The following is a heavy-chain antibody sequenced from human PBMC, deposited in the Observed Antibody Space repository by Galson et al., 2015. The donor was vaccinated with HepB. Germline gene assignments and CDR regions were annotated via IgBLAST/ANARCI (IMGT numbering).Heavy chain of an antibody. CDR1: GFTFSSYG. D-gene: IGHD3-22*01. J-gene: IGHJ4*02. Sequence: SLRLSCAASGFTFSSYGMHWVRQAPGKGLEWVAFIRYDGSNKYYADFVKGRFTISRDNSKNTLYLQMNSLRAEDTAVYYCAKNYDSSGYYRGIYFDYWGQGTLVTVSS. V-gene: IGHV3-30*02. CDR2: IRYDGSNK. CDR3: AKNYDSSGYYRGIYFDY.